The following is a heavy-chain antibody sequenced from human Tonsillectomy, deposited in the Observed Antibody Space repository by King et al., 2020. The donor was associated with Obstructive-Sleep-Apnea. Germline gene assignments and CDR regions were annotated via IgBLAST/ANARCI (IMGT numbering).Heavy chain of an antibody. D-gene: IGHD3-22*01. CDR3: GGGNYYDGSGNPFYFDY. CDR2: IGSSGKTV. Sequence: VQLVESGGGLVKPGGSLRLSCAASGFLFSDYYMNWIRQAPGKGLEWVSYIGSSGKTVYYADSVKGRFTVSRDNAKNSLYLQMSSPRAEDTAVYYCGGGNYYDGSGNPFYFDYWGQGTLVTVSS. CDR1: GFLFSDYY. J-gene: IGHJ4*02. V-gene: IGHV3-11*01.